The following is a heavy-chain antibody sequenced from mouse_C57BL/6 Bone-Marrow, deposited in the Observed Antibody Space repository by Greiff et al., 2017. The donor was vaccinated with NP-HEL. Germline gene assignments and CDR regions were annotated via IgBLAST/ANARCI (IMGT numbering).Heavy chain of an antibody. Sequence: VQLQQSGPELVKPGASVTMSCKASGYTFTDYNLHWVKQSHGTSLEWIGYINPNNGGTSYNQKFKGKATLTVNKSSSTAYMELRSLTSDDSAVYYCARILYYYGSSHWYCDVWGTGTTVTVSS. CDR2: INPNNGGT. V-gene: IGHV1-22*01. J-gene: IGHJ1*03. CDR3: ARILYYYGSSHWYCDV. CDR1: GYTFTDYN. D-gene: IGHD1-1*01.